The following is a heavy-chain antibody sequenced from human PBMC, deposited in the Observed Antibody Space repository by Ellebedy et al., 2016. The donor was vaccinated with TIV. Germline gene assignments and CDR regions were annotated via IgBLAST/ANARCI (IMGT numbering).Heavy chain of an antibody. J-gene: IGHJ4*02. Sequence: SGPTLVKPRQTLTLTCTFSGFSLSTSGVGVGWIRQPPGKALEWLALIYWNDDKRYSPSLKSRLTITKDTSKNQVVLTMTNMDPVDTATYYCAHHYSSSWYPVYWGQGTLVTVSS. D-gene: IGHD6-13*01. CDR3: AHHYSSSWYPVY. CDR2: IYWNDDK. V-gene: IGHV2-5*01. CDR1: GFSLSTSGVG.